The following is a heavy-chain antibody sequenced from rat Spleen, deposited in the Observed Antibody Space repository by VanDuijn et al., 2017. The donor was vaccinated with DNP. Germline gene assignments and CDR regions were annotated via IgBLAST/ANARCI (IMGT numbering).Heavy chain of an antibody. Sequence: QVQLKESGPGLVQPSRTLSLTCTVSGFSLTSYNVHWVRQPPGKGLEWMGVIWSGGNTDYNSALKSRLSISRDTSKSQVFLKMNSLQTEDTAIYFCTRSLGYGGYWGQGVLVTVSS. J-gene: IGHJ2*01. CDR1: GFSLTSYN. CDR3: TRSLGYGGY. D-gene: IGHD1-11*01. V-gene: IGHV2S13*01. CDR2: IWSGGNT.